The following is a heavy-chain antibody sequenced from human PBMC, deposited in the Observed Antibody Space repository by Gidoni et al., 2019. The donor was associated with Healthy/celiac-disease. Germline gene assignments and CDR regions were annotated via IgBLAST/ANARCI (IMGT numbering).Heavy chain of an antibody. V-gene: IGHV5-10-1*03. D-gene: IGHD4-17*01. CDR1: GYSFTSYW. J-gene: IGHJ4*02. Sequence: EVQLVQSGAEVKKPGESLRISCKGSGYSFTSYWISWVRQMPGKGLEGMGRIDPSDSYTNYSPSFQGHVTISADKSISTAYLQWSSLKASDTAMYYCARHWVFENDYGGNEGFGPFDYWGQGTLVTVSS. CDR2: IDPSDSYT. CDR3: ARHWVFENDYGGNEGFGPFDY.